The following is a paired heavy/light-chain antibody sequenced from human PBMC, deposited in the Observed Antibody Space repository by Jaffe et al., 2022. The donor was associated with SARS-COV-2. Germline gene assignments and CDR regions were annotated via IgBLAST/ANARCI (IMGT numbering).Light chain of an antibody. V-gene: IGKV2-24*01. J-gene: IGKJ5*01. CDR2: KIS. Sequence: DIVMTQTPLSSPVALGQPASISCRSSQSLVHSDGNTYLSWFQQRPGQPPRLLIYKISSRFSGVPDRFSGSGAGTDFTLKISRVEADDVGVYYCMQATHFPSFGQGTRLEIK. CDR1: QSLVHSDGNTY. CDR3: MQATHFPS.
Heavy chain of an antibody. CDR3: ATTGGGGLNFCY. Sequence: EVQLVESGGGLVQPGGSLRLSCAASGFSFSSYDMNWVRQAPGKRLEWISYVTTSGSSTHYADSVKGRFTISRDNGKNSLYLQMDSLRAEDTAVYYCATTGGGGLNFCYWGQGILVTVSS. V-gene: IGHV3-48*01. CDR2: VTTSGSST. D-gene: IGHD3-10*01. J-gene: IGHJ4*02. CDR1: GFSFSSYD.